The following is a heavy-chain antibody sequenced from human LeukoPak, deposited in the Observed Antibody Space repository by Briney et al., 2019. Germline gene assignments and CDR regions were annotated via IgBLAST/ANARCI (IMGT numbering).Heavy chain of an antibody. Sequence: SETLSLTCTVSGGSINSCYWSWIRKPPGKGMEWIGYIYYSGSTNYNPSLKSRATISVDTSKNQFSLKVSSVTAADTAVYYCASSVQLNYFDYWGQGTLVTVSS. CDR1: GGSINSCY. CDR3: ASSVQLNYFDY. D-gene: IGHD6-13*01. CDR2: IYYSGST. V-gene: IGHV4-59*01. J-gene: IGHJ4*02.